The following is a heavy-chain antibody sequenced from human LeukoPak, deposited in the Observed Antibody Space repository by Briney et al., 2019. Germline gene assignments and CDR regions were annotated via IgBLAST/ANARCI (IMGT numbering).Heavy chain of an antibody. CDR3: ARGSGDYDFWSGYRDAVNFDY. V-gene: IGHV4-59*11. CDR2: IHYSGST. D-gene: IGHD3-3*01. CDR1: GGSISSHY. J-gene: IGHJ4*02. Sequence: SETLFLTCTVSGGSISSHYWSWIRQPPGKGLEWIGYIHYSGSTNYNPSLKSRVTISVDTSKNQFSLKLSSVTAADTAVYYCARGSGDYDFWSGYRDAVNFDYWGQGTLVTVSS.